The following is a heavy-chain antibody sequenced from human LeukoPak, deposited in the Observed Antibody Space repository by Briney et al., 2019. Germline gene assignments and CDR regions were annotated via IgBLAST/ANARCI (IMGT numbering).Heavy chain of an antibody. CDR1: GGSISSYY. V-gene: IGHV4-59*01. J-gene: IGHJ6*02. CDR3: ARDLVVVPAAHPDTYYYYGMDV. CDR2: IYYSGST. D-gene: IGHD2-2*01. Sequence: SETLSLTCTVSGGSISSYYWNWIRQPPGKGLEWIGYIYYSGSTNYNPSLKSRVTISVDTSKNQFSLKLSSVTAADTAVYYCARDLVVVPAAHPDTYYYYGMDVWGQGTTVTVSS.